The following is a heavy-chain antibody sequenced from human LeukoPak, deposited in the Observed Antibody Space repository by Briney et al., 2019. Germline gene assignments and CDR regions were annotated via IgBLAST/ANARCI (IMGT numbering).Heavy chain of an antibody. CDR1: GFTLSSYW. D-gene: IGHD5-24*01. Sequence: GGSLRLSCAASGFTLSSYWMSWVRQAPGKGLEWVANIKQDGSEKYYVDSVKGRFTISRDNAKNSLYLQMNSLRAEDTAVYYCVSQQLAPPWGQGTLVTVSS. CDR2: IKQDGSEK. J-gene: IGHJ5*02. CDR3: VSQQLAPP. V-gene: IGHV3-7*01.